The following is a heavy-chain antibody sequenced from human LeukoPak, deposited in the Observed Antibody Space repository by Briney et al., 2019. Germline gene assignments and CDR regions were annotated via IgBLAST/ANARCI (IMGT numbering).Heavy chain of an antibody. CDR1: GSSASTFY. CDR3: ARGSTDVYWYLDV. D-gene: IGHD1-26*01. Sequence: PSETLSLTCIVSGSSASTFYWSWLRQSPGTGLEWIGFVHDTGSTAYNPSLKSRVTISLETSKNQLSLMLTSVTAADTAMYYCARGSTDVYWYLDVWGRGTLVTVSS. CDR2: VHDTGST. J-gene: IGHJ2*01. V-gene: IGHV4-59*02.